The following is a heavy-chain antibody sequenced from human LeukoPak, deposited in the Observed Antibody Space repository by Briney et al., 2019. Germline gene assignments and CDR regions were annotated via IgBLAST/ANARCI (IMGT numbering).Heavy chain of an antibody. CDR3: ASHGSGSTLYYYYMDV. J-gene: IGHJ6*03. CDR1: GFTFSSYG. D-gene: IGHD3-10*01. Sequence: GGSLRLSCAASGFTFSSYGMHWVRQAPGEGLEWVAVISYDGSNKYYADSVKGRFTISRDNSKNTLYLQTNSLRAEDTAVYYCASHGSGSTLYYYYMDVWGKGTTVTVSS. V-gene: IGHV3-30*03. CDR2: ISYDGSNK.